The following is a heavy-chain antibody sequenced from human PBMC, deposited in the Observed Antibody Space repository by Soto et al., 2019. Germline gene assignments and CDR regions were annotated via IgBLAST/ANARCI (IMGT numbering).Heavy chain of an antibody. V-gene: IGHV1-3*01. Sequence: QVQLVQSGAEVKKPGASVKVSCKASGYTFTSYAMHWVRQAPGQRLEWMGWTNPGNGNTKYSQKFQGRVTITRDTSASTAYMELSSLRSEDTAVYYCARGSSSVTTFYFDLWGRGTLVTFSS. CDR2: TNPGNGNT. CDR1: GYTFTSYA. J-gene: IGHJ2*01. D-gene: IGHD4-17*01. CDR3: ARGSSSVTTFYFDL.